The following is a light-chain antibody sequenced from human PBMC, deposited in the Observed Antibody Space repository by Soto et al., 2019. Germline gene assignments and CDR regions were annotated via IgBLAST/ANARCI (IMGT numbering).Light chain of an antibody. CDR2: EAS. CDR3: QHYDTYPWT. J-gene: IGKJ1*01. Sequence: DIQMTQSPSTLSASVGDRVTITCRASQSIYKWLAWYQQKPGKAPNLLIYEASTLESGVPSRFSGSGSGTEFTFTISSLQPDNFATYYCQHYDTYPWTFGQGTKVDIQ. CDR1: QSIYKW. V-gene: IGKV1-5*03.